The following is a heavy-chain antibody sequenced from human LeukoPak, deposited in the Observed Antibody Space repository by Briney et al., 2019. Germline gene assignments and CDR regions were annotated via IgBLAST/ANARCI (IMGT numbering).Heavy chain of an antibody. V-gene: IGHV3-7*01. D-gene: IGHD3-22*01. CDR3: AREVSEGFDF. CDR1: GFSFSVYW. Sequence: LGGSLRLSCAASGFSFSVYWMSWVRQTPGKGLQWVANIKQDGSDKNYVDSVRGRFTISRDNAKNSLYLQMNSLRAEDTALYYCAREVSEGFDFWGQGTLVTVSS. CDR2: IKQDGSDK. J-gene: IGHJ4*02.